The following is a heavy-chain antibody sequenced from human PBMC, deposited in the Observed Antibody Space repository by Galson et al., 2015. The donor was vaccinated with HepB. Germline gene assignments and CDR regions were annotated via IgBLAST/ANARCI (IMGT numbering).Heavy chain of an antibody. J-gene: IGHJ5*02. V-gene: IGHV3-30-3*01. CDR1: GFTFSSYA. CDR2: ISYDGSNK. Sequence: SLRLSCAASGFTFSSYAIHWVRQAPGKGLEWVAVISYDGSNKDYADSVKGRFTISRDNSKNTLYLQMNSLRAEDTAVYYCARGHCSSTSCSYRMKSWGQGTLVTVSS. D-gene: IGHD2-2*01. CDR3: ARGHCSSTSCSYRMKS.